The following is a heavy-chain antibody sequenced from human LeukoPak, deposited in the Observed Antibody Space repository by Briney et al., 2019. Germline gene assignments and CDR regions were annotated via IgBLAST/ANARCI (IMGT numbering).Heavy chain of an antibody. CDR1: GFPFSVSW. J-gene: IGHJ4*02. D-gene: IGHD2/OR15-2a*01. CDR3: AKDYFGSIDY. Sequence: GGSLILSCAASGFPFSVSWMHWVRQGPGKGLVLVSVIRSDGSATYADSEKGRFTVSRDNAKHTVYLQMNSLRADDTAMYYCAKDYFGSIDYWGQGTLVTVSS. V-gene: IGHV3-74*01. CDR2: IRSDGSA.